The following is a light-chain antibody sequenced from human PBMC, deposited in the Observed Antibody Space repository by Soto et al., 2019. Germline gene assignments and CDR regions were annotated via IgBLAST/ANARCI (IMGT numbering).Light chain of an antibody. CDR1: SSNIGAGYD. J-gene: IGLJ1*01. CDR2: GNS. Sequence: QSVLTQPPSVSGAPGQRVTISCTGSSSNIGAGYDVHWYQQLPGTAPKLLIYGNSNRPSGVPDRFSGSKSGTSASLAITGLRAEDEANYSGQSYESSLSVFGTGTKLTVL. CDR3: QSYESSLSV. V-gene: IGLV1-40*01.